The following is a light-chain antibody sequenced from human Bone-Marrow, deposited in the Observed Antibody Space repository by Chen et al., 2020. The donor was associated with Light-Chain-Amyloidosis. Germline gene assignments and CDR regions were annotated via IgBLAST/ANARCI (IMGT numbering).Light chain of an antibody. J-gene: IGLJ3*02. CDR3: ATWDSSLTVWM. V-gene: IGLV1-51*02. Sequence: QSVLTQPPSVSAAPGQKVTISCSGSNSNIGINYVSWYQQLPGTSPKLLIYENNQRPSGIPDGFSGSKSGTSATLGVAGVQTGVEADYYCATWDSSLTVWMFGGGTKLTVL. CDR2: ENN. CDR1: NSNIGINY.